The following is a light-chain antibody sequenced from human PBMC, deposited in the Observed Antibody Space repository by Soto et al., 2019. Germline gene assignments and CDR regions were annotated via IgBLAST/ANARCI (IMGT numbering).Light chain of an antibody. J-gene: IGKJ1*01. CDR2: DAT. CDR3: LRELTSPRT. Sequence: IQMTQSPSSLSASVGDRVTITCRASQGISTDLTWYQQTPGTAPRLLIYDATTLQTGVPSRFSGSGSGTDFTLTISSLHHEDFATFCRLRELTSPRTFGHGTKVDIK. CDR1: QGISTD. V-gene: IGKV1-6*01.